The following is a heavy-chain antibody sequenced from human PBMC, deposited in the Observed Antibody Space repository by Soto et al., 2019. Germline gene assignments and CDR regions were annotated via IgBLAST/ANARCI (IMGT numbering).Heavy chain of an antibody. D-gene: IGHD3-10*01. CDR2: IYYSGST. V-gene: IGHV4-59*08. CDR3: ARLNRGVIIRAYYYYYYMDV. CDR1: GGSISSYY. J-gene: IGHJ6*03. Sequence: PSETLSLTCTVSGGSISSYYWSWIRQPPGKGLEWIGYIYYSGSTNYNPSLKSRVTISVDTSKNQFSLKLSSVTAADTAVYYCARLNRGVIIRAYYYYYYMDVWGKGTTVTVSS.